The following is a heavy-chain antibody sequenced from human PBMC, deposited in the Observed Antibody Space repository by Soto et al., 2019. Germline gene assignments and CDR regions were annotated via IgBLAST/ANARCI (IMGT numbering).Heavy chain of an antibody. CDR1: GFTFSSYA. J-gene: IGHJ4*02. Sequence: EVQLLESGGGLVQPGGSLRLSCAASGFTFSSYAMSWVRQAPGKGLEWVSAISGSGGSTYYADSVKGRFTISRDNSKNTLYLQMNSLRAEGTAVYYCAKDGDRYYGSGSYRGYFFGTWGQGTLVTVSS. D-gene: IGHD3-10*01. CDR3: AKDGDRYYGSGSYRGYFFGT. V-gene: IGHV3-23*01. CDR2: ISGSGGST.